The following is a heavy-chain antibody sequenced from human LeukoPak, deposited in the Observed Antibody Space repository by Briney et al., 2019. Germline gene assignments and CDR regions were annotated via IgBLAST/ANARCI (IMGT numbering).Heavy chain of an antibody. CDR1: GGTFSSYA. J-gene: IGHJ1*01. D-gene: IGHD3-10*01. CDR2: IIPIFGTA. CDR3: ARVFFAMVRGVKVEYFQH. Sequence: SVKVSCKASGGTFSSYAISWVRQAPGQGLEWMGGIIPIFGTANYAQKFQGRVTITADESTSTAYMELSSLRSEDTAVYYCARVFFAMVRGVKVEYFQHWGQGTLVTVSS. V-gene: IGHV1-69*13.